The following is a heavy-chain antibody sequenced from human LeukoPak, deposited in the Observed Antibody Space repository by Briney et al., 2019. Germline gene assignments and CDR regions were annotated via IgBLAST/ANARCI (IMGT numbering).Heavy chain of an antibody. CDR1: GFTFSRYW. V-gene: IGHV3-74*01. Sequence: SGGSLRLTCAASGFTFSRYWMHWVRQTPGKGPVWVSRINSDGSSTRYADSVKGRFTISRDNAKNTLDLQMSSLRAEDTAVYSCARVDCSGGSCYFDYWGQGTLVTVSP. CDR2: INSDGSST. CDR3: ARVDCSGGSCYFDY. J-gene: IGHJ4*02. D-gene: IGHD2-15*01.